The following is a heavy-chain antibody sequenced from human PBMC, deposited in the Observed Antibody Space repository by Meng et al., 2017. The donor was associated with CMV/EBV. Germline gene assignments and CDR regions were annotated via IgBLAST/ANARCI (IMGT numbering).Heavy chain of an antibody. CDR2: IYYSGST. J-gene: IGHJ4*02. D-gene: IGHD3-22*01. Sequence: QGQLQVSGPGLVKPSQTLSLTCTVSGGSISSGDYYWSWIRQPPGKGLEWIGYIYYSGSTYYNPSLKSRVTISVDTSKNQFSLKLSPVTAADTAVYYCARAAPDYYDSSGPPDYWGQGTLVTVFS. V-gene: IGHV4-30-4*08. CDR1: GGSISSGDYY. CDR3: ARAAPDYYDSSGPPDY.